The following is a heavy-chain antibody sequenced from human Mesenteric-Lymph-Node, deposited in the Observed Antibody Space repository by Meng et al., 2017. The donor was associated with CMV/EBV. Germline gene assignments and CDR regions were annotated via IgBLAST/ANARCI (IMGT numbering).Heavy chain of an antibody. CDR1: GFTVSSNN. D-gene: IGHD6-19*01. V-gene: IGHV3-53*05. CDR3: AIQLGIAVAGHYFDY. CDR2: IHSGGST. Sequence: GESLKISCAASGFTVSSNNMNWVRQATGKGLEWVSLIHSGGSTYYADSVKGRFTISRDTSKNTLYLQMNSLRTEDTAVYYCAIQLGIAVAGHYFDYWGQGTLVTVSS. J-gene: IGHJ4*02.